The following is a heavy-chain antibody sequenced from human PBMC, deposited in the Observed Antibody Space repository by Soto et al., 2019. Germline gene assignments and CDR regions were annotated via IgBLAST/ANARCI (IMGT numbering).Heavy chain of an antibody. D-gene: IGHD1-26*01. CDR3: ARDMRGELPPYYYYYGMDV. J-gene: IGHJ6*02. Sequence: ASVKVSCKASGGTFSSYAISWVRQAPGQGLEWMGGIIPILGTANYAQRFQGRVTITADESTSTAYMELSSLRSEDTAAYYCARDMRGELPPYYYYYGMDVWGQGTTVTVSS. V-gene: IGHV1-69*13. CDR2: IIPILGTA. CDR1: GGTFSSYA.